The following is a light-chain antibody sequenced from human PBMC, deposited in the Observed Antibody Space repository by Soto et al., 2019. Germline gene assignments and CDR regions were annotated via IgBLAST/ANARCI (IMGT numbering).Light chain of an antibody. Sequence: QSALTQPASVSGSPGQSITISCTGTSSDVGSYNYVSWYQQHPGKAPKLMIYEVSDRPSGISSRFSGSKSGNTASLTISGLQTEDEDDYYCSSSTSSSTLFGTGTKVTVL. CDR2: EVS. J-gene: IGLJ1*01. V-gene: IGLV2-14*01. CDR3: SSSTSSSTL. CDR1: SSDVGSYNY.